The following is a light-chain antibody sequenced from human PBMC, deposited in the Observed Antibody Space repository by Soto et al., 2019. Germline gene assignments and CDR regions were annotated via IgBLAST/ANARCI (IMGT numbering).Light chain of an antibody. CDR3: SSSTSSTTLI. CDR1: SSDVGGYKF. Sequence: QSALTQPASVSGSPGQSITISCTGTSSDVGGYKFVSWYQQYPGKAPKLMIFDATNRPSGVSNRFSGSKSGNTASLTISGLQPEDEADYYCSSSTSSTTLIFGGGTKLTVL. V-gene: IGLV2-14*01. CDR2: DAT. J-gene: IGLJ2*01.